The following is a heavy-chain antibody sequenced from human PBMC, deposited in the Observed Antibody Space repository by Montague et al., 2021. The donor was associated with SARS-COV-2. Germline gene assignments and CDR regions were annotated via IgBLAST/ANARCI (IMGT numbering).Heavy chain of an antibody. Sequence: SLRLSCAASGFTFSSYSMNWVRQTPGKGLEWVSYISSSSSTIYYADSVKGRFTISRDNAKNSLYLQMDSLRDEDPAVYYCARDQVLWFGEHVVWGQGTLVTVSS. J-gene: IGHJ4*02. CDR1: GFTFSSYS. D-gene: IGHD3-10*01. CDR3: ARDQVLWFGEHVV. V-gene: IGHV3-48*02. CDR2: ISSSSSTI.